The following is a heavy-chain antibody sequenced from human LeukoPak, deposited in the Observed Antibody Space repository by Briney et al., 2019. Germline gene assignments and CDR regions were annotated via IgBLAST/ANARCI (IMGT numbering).Heavy chain of an antibody. D-gene: IGHD2-2*01. J-gene: IGHJ4*02. Sequence: ASVKVSCKASGYTFTSYDINWVRQATGQGLEWMGWMNPNSGNTGYAQKFQGRVTMTRNTSIGTAYMELSSLRSEDTAVYYCARSSGYCSSTSCYFNFDYWGQGTLVTVSS. CDR2: MNPNSGNT. CDR1: GYTFTSYD. CDR3: ARSSGYCSSTSCYFNFDY. V-gene: IGHV1-8*01.